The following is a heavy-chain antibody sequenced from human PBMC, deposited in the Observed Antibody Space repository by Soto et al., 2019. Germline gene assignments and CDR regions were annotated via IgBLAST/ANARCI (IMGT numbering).Heavy chain of an antibody. V-gene: IGHV3-30-3*01. CDR2: ISYDGSNK. CDR3: ARELSVVVPAAIEPYVNS. Sequence: QVQLVESGGGVVQPGRSLRLSCAASGFTFSSYAMHWVRQAPGKGLEWVAVISYDGSNKYYADSAKGRFTISRDNSKNTPYLQMNSLRAEDTAVYYGARELSVVVPAAIEPYVNSWGQGTLVTVSS. J-gene: IGHJ4*02. CDR1: GFTFSSYA. D-gene: IGHD2-2*02.